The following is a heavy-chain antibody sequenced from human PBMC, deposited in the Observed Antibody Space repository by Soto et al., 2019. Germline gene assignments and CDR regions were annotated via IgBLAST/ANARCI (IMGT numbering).Heavy chain of an antibody. CDR3: ARHGLYGSGSYRSSWFDP. V-gene: IGHV4-39*01. CDR2: IYHTGHS. Sequence: QLQLQESGPGLVKPSETLSLTCTVSGGSISSISSYYWGWIRQPPDEGLEWIGSIYHTGHSDHNPSLKNRITISVDTSKNQFSLQLRSVTAADTAIYYCARHGLYGSGSYRSSWFDPWGQGTLVTVSS. D-gene: IGHD3-10*01. CDR1: GGSISSISSYY. J-gene: IGHJ5*02.